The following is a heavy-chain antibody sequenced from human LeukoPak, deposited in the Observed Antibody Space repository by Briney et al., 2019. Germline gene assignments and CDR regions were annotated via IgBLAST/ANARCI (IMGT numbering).Heavy chain of an antibody. J-gene: IGHJ6*02. CDR1: GGSISSYY. Sequence: SETLSLTCTVSGGSISSYYWSWIRQPPGKGLEWIGYIYYSGSTNYNPSLKSRATISVDTSKNQFSLKLSSVTAADTAVYYCARVGLAYYYYGMDVWGQGTTVTVSS. CDR3: ARVGLAYYYYGMDV. V-gene: IGHV4-59*01. D-gene: IGHD5-12*01. CDR2: IYYSGST.